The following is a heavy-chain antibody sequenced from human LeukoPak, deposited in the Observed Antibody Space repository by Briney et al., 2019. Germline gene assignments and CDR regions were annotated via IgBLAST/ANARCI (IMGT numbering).Heavy chain of an antibody. V-gene: IGHV3-30*02. CDR1: GFTFSSHG. D-gene: IGHD3-22*01. Sequence: GGSLRLSCAASGFTFSSHGMHWVRQAPGKGLEWVAFIRHDGSNKYYADSVKGRFTISRDNSKNTLYLQMNSLRAEDTAVYYCAKDPYYYDSSGYYYAEYWGQGTLVTVSS. CDR2: IRHDGSNK. CDR3: AKDPYYYDSSGYYYAEY. J-gene: IGHJ4*02.